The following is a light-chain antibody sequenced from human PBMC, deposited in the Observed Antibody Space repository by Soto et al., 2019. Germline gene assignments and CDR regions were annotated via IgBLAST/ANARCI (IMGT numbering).Light chain of an antibody. CDR3: QQYNNWPT. V-gene: IGKV3-15*01. Sequence: EIVMTQSPATLSVSPGERATLSCRASQSVSSNLAWYQQKPGQAPRLLIYAASTRATGIPARFTGSGSGTEFTLTISSLQSEDFAVYLCQQYNNWPTFGQGTKV. CDR2: AAS. CDR1: QSVSSN. J-gene: IGKJ1*01.